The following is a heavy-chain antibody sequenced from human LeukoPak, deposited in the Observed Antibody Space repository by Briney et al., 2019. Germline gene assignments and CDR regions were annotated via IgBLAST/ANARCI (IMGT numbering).Heavy chain of an antibody. J-gene: IGHJ5*02. CDR3: ARESVRLRYFDWLFWFDP. CDR2: IYHSGST. Sequence: PSETLSLTCAVSGGSISSSNWWSWVRQPPGKGLEWIGEIYHSGSTNYNPSLKSRVTISVDKSKNQFSLKLSSVTAADTAVYYCARESVRLRYFDWLFWFDPWGQGTLVTVSS. V-gene: IGHV4-4*02. CDR1: GGSISSSNW. D-gene: IGHD3-9*01.